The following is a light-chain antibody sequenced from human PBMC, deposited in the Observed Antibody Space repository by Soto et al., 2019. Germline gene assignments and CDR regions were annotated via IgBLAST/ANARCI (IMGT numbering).Light chain of an antibody. CDR3: QQYGSSPT. V-gene: IGKV3-20*01. CDR1: QSLSSKY. Sequence: EVVLSQSPGILSLSPGERATLSCRASQSLSSKYLAWCQQKPGQAPRPLIYDTSNRATGVPDRFSGSGSGTDFTLTISRLEPEDFAVYYCQQYGSSPTFGEGTRLEI. J-gene: IGKJ5*01. CDR2: DTS.